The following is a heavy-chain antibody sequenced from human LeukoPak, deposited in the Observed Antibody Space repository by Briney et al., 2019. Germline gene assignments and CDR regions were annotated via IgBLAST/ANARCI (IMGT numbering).Heavy chain of an antibody. CDR2: ISSSGSTI. CDR3: ARAAYEFDY. J-gene: IGHJ4*02. Sequence: GGSLRLSCAASGFTFSSYEMNWVRQAPGKGLEWVSYISSSGSTIYYADSVKGRFTISRDNAKNSLCLQMNSLRAEDTAVYYCARAAYEFDYWGQGTLVTVSS. D-gene: IGHD5-12*01. CDR1: GFTFSSYE. V-gene: IGHV3-48*03.